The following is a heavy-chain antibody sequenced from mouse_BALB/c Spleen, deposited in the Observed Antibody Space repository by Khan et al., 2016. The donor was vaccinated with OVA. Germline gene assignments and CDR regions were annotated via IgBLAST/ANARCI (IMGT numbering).Heavy chain of an antibody. CDR3: ARNSYRYDFAY. V-gene: IGHV2-2*01. J-gene: IGHJ3*01. D-gene: IGHD2-12*01. CDR2: IWSGGNT. CDR1: GFSLTTYG. Sequence: VELVESGPGLVQPSQSLSITCTVSGFSLTTYGIHWVRQSPGKGLEWLGLIWSGGNTDYNAPFISRLSISKDNSKSQVFFKLNSLQADDTAIYYGARNSYRYDFAYWGQGTLVTVSA.